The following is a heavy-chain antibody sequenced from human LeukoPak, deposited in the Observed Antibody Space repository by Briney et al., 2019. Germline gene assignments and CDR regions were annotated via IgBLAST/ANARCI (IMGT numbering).Heavy chain of an antibody. V-gene: IGHV4-39*01. Sequence: SETLSLTRTVSGGSISSSSYYWGWIRQPPGKGLEWIGSIYYSGSTYHNPSLKSRVTISVDTSKNQFSLKLASVTAADTAVYFCARLRYNWNDADYWGQGTLVTVSS. J-gene: IGHJ4*02. CDR3: ARLRYNWNDADY. CDR2: IYYSGST. D-gene: IGHD1-20*01. CDR1: GGSISSSSYY.